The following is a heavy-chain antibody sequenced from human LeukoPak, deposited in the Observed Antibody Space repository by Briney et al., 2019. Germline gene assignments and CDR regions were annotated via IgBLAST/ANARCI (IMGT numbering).Heavy chain of an antibody. CDR1: GFTFSSYE. V-gene: IGHV3-48*03. J-gene: IGHJ4*02. CDR3: ARVLYDYVWGSPDY. Sequence: QPGGSLRLSCAASGFTFSSYEMNWVRQAPGKGLEWVSYISSSGSTIYYADSVKGRFTISRDNSRNTLYLQMGSLRAEDMAVYYCARVLYDYVWGSPDYWGQGTLVTVSS. CDR2: ISSSGSTI. D-gene: IGHD3-16*01.